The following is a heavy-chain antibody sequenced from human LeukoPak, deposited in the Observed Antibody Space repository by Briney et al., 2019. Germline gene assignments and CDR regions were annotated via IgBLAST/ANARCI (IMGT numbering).Heavy chain of an antibody. CDR2: IYYSGST. D-gene: IGHD6-19*01. CDR3: ATWGIAVAGTFDY. J-gene: IGHJ4*02. V-gene: IGHV4-59*08. Sequence: SETLSLTCTVSGGSISSYYWTWIRQPPGKGLEWIGYIYYSGSTNYNPSFKSRVAISVDTSKNQFSLKLSSVTAADTAVYYCATWGIAVAGTFDYWGQGTLVTVST. CDR1: GGSISSYY.